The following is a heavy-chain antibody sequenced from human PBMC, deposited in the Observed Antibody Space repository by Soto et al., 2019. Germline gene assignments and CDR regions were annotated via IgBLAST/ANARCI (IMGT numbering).Heavy chain of an antibody. Sequence: GASAKVSCKSSGYTFTGYYMHWVRQAPGQGLEWMGWINPNSGGTNYAQKFQGWVTMTRDTSISTAYMELSRLRSDDTAVYYCARDQGVYYGSGSQPGFDYWGQGTLVTVSS. D-gene: IGHD3-10*01. J-gene: IGHJ4*02. CDR1: GYTFTGYY. CDR3: ARDQGVYYGSGSQPGFDY. V-gene: IGHV1-2*04. CDR2: INPNSGGT.